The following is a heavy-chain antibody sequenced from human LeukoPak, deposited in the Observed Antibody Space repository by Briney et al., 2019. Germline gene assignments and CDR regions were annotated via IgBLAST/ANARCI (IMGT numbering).Heavy chain of an antibody. CDR3: ARTISGWYYFDY. Sequence: KPSHTLSLTCSVSGTSISSGNYYGSWIRQPPGKGLGWIGYIYYSGSTYYNPSLKSRVTMSVDTSKNQFSLKLSSVTAADTAVFYCARTISGWYYFDYWGQGTLVTVSS. CDR2: IYYSGST. V-gene: IGHV4-30-4*01. CDR1: GTSISSGNYY. J-gene: IGHJ4*02. D-gene: IGHD6-13*01.